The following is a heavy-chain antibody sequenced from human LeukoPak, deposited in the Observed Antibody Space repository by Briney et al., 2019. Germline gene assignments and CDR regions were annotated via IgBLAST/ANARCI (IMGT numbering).Heavy chain of an antibody. D-gene: IGHD6-19*01. Sequence: ASVKVSCKASGYTFTSYGISWVRQAPGQGLEWMGWISAYNGNRKYSQKFQDRVTITREPSATTAYMELNSLTSEDTAVYYCARVSDDSGWNFDYWGQGTLVTVSS. V-gene: IGHV1-18*01. CDR2: ISAYNGNR. J-gene: IGHJ4*02. CDR3: ARVSDDSGWNFDY. CDR1: GYTFTSYG.